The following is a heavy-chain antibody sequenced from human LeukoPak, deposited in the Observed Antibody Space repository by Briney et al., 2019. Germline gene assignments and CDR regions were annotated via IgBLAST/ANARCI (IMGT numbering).Heavy chain of an antibody. CDR2: IKQDGSEK. Sequence: GRSLRLSCAASGFTFSNYAIHWVRQAPGKGLEWVANIKQDGSEKYYVDSVKGRFTISRDNAKNSLYLQMNSLRAEDTAVYYCARDPRPYSSWSYYFDYWGQGTLVTVSS. V-gene: IGHV3-7*01. J-gene: IGHJ4*02. CDR3: ARDPRPYSSWSYYFDY. D-gene: IGHD6-13*01. CDR1: GFTFSNYA.